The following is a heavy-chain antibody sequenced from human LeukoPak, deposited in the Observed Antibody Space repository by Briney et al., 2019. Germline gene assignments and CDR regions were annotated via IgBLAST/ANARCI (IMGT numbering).Heavy chain of an antibody. D-gene: IGHD5-12*01. CDR1: GFTFSSYG. CDR2: IYYDGSNK. Sequence: GRSLKLSCAASGFTFSSYGMHWVRQAPGQGLEWVAVIYYDGSNKHYADYVQGRFTISRDNSKNTLYLQMNSLRAEDTAVYYCAKGYLVATTLNWLDPWGQGTLVTVSS. J-gene: IGHJ5*02. CDR3: AKGYLVATTLNWLDP. V-gene: IGHV3-30*18.